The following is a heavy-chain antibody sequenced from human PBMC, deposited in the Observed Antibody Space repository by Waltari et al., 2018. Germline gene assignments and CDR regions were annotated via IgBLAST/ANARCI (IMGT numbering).Heavy chain of an antibody. CDR2: IKGDESET. CDR3: ARQLSDWGFDY. V-gene: IGHV3-7*04. Sequence: EVQLMESGGGLVQPGGSLRLSCSASGFTFSNSWMRWVRQAPGKGLEWVASIKGDESETQYVDSVKGRFTISRDNAKKLLSLQMNSLRAEDTAVYYCARQLSDWGFDYWGQGTLVTVSS. CDR1: GFTFSNSW. D-gene: IGHD2-21*02. J-gene: IGHJ4*02.